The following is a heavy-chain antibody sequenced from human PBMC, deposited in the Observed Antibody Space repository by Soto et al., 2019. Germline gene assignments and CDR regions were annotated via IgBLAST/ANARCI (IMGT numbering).Heavy chain of an antibody. J-gene: IGHJ6*02. CDR3: AHSGYYDSSGYYYPNYYYYGMDV. CDR1: GFSLSTSGVG. CDR2: IYWDDDK. D-gene: IGHD3-22*01. Sequence: QITLKESGPTLVKPTQTLTLTCTFSGFSLSTSGVGVGWIRQPPGKALEWLALIYWDDDKRYSPSLKSRLTITKETSKNQXXLXMXNMDPVDTATYYCAHSGYYDSSGYYYPNYYYYGMDVWGQGTTVTVSS. V-gene: IGHV2-5*02.